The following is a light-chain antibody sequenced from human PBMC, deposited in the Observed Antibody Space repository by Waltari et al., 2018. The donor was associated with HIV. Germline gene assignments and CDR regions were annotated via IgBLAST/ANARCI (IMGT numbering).Light chain of an antibody. CDR3: QQYYSTPQT. CDR2: WAS. CDR1: QSVLYSPHQHNY. J-gene: IGKJ1*01. Sequence: DIAMTQSPDSLAVSLGERATINCKSSQSVLYSPHQHNYLAWYQQKSGQPPKLLIYWASTRQSGVPDRFSGSGSGTDFTLTISSLQAEDVAVYYCQQYYSTPQTFGQGTSVEIK. V-gene: IGKV4-1*01.